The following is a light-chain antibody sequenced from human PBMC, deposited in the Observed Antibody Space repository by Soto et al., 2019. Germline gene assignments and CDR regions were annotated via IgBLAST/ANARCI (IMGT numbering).Light chain of an antibody. CDR2: EVS. CDR1: SSDIGGYNY. Sequence: QSVLTQPASVSGSPGQSITISCTGTSSDIGGYNYVSWSQQHPGKAPKLMIYEVSNRPSGVSNRFSGSKSGNTASLTISGLQAEDEADYYCSSYTGSSTLYVFGTGTKVTVL. J-gene: IGLJ1*01. CDR3: SSYTGSSTLYV. V-gene: IGLV2-14*01.